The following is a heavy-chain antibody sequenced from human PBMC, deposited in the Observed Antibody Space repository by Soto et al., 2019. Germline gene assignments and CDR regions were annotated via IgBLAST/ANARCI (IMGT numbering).Heavy chain of an antibody. V-gene: IGHV1-46*03. CDR3: ARGIAVAGAIFDY. D-gene: IGHD6-19*01. CDR1: GYTFTTYY. Sequence: QVQLVQSGAEVKKPGASVKVSCKASGYTFTTYYMHWVRQAPGQGLEWMGIINPSGGSTSYAQKFPGRVTMTRDTSTSTVYLELSSLRSEDTAGYYCARGIAVAGAIFDYWGQGTLVTVSS. J-gene: IGHJ4*02. CDR2: INPSGGST.